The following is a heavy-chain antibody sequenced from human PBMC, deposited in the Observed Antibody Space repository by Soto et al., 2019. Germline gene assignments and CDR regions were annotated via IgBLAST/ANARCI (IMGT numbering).Heavy chain of an antibody. D-gene: IGHD2-2*01. J-gene: IGHJ4*02. CDR2: ISSSSSYI. Sequence: PGGSLRLSCAASGFTFSSYSMNWVRQAPGKGLEWVSSISSSSSYIYYAESVKGRFTISRDNAKNSLYLQMNSLRAEDTALYYCARYPTPAYCSSTSCRPYYFDYWGQGTQVTVSS. CDR1: GFTFSSYS. CDR3: ARYPTPAYCSSTSCRPYYFDY. V-gene: IGHV3-21*01.